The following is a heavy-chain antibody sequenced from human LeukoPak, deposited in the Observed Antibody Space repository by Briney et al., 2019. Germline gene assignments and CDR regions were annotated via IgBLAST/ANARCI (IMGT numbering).Heavy chain of an antibody. CDR2: IIPIFGTA. CDR3: ARDHSIAAAGTVWFDP. D-gene: IGHD6-13*01. Sequence: SVKVSCKASGGTFSSYAISWVRQAPGQGLEWMGGIIPIFGTANYAQKFQGRVTITADKSTSTAYMELSSLRSEDTAVYYCARDHSIAAAGTVWFDPWGQGTLVTVSS. V-gene: IGHV1-69*06. CDR1: GGTFSSYA. J-gene: IGHJ5*02.